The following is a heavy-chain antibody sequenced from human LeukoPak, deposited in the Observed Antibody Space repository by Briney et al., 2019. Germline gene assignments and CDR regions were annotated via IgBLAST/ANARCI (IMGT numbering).Heavy chain of an antibody. CDR1: GGSISGYH. Sequence: PSETLSLTCVVSGGSISGYHWSWIRQPPGKGLEWIGYIYYKGITNYNPSLKSRVTISLDTSKSQFSLNLRSVTAADTAVYYCGRLVAVTGTVDYFDPWGQGAVVTVSS. CDR2: IYYKGIT. CDR3: GRLVAVTGTVDYFDP. J-gene: IGHJ5*02. V-gene: IGHV4-59*08. D-gene: IGHD2-21*02.